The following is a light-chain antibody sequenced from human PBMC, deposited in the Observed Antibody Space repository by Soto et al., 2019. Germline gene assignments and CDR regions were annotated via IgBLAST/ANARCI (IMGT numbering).Light chain of an antibody. J-gene: IGKJ4*01. CDR1: QGITYY. Sequence: DIQMTQSPSSLSASVGDRVTITCRASQGITYYLAWYQQKPGKVPKLLIYAASTLQSGVPSRFRGGGSGADFTLTISSLHPEDVATYYCQNYNSAPLCFGGGTKVDIK. CDR3: QNYNSAPLC. V-gene: IGKV1-27*01. CDR2: AAS.